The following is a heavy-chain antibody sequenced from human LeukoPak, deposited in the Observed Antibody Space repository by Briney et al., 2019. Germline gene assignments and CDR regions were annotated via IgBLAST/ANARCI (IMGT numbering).Heavy chain of an antibody. CDR1: GFTVSSDY. Sequence: GGSLRLSCAASGFTVSSDYMSWVRQAPGKGLEWVSEIYSDGSTYYAASVKGRFSISRDNSKNTVYLQMSSLRGDDTAVYYCARVDMDYDSSGYYGAYYFDYWGQGTLVTVSS. V-gene: IGHV3-53*01. D-gene: IGHD3-22*01. CDR3: ARVDMDYDSSGYYGAYYFDY. CDR2: IYSDGST. J-gene: IGHJ4*02.